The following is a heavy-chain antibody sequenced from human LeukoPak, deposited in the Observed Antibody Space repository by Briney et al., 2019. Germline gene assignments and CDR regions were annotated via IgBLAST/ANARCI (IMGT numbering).Heavy chain of an antibody. CDR3: ARVPVRSSYYYYFDY. D-gene: IGHD3-22*01. CDR1: GASISTYY. V-gene: IGHV4-59*01. CDR2: ISYSGGT. J-gene: IGHJ4*02. Sequence: SETLSLTCSVSGASISTYYWSWIRQPPGKGLEWIGDISYSGGTNSNPSLKSRVTISLDTSKNQFSLKVSSVTAADTAVYYCARVPVRSSYYYYFDYWGQGTLVTVSS.